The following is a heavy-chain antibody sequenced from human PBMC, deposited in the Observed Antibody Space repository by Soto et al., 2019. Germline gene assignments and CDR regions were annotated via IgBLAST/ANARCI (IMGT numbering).Heavy chain of an antibody. CDR1: GFIVSGIF. D-gene: IGHD3-3*01. J-gene: IGHJ4*02. Sequence: EVRLVESGGGLVQPGGSLRLSCAASGFIVSGIFMTWVRQVPGKGPEWVSTLSSDDKTYYADSVRGRFTISRDSSKNTLFLQMDTLRAEDTAVYHCAGDIFGRFYDFWHGGQGTLVTVSS. CDR2: LSSDDKT. CDR3: AGDIFGRFYDFWH. V-gene: IGHV3-66*01.